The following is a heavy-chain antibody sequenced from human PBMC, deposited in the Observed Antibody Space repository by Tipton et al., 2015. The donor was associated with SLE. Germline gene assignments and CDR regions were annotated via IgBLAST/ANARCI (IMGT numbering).Heavy chain of an antibody. CDR1: GGSFSGYY. CDR2: INHSGST. Sequence: TLSLTCAVYGGSFSGYYWSWIRQPPGKGLEWIGEINHSGSTNYNPSLKSRVTISVDTSKNQLSLKLSSVTAADTAVYYCARPGYSSSWYIFDYWGQGTLVTVSS. V-gene: IGHV4-34*01. J-gene: IGHJ4*02. D-gene: IGHD6-13*01. CDR3: ARPGYSSSWYIFDY.